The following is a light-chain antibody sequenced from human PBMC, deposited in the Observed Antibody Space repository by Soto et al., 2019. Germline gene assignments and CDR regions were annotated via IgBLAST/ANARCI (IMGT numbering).Light chain of an antibody. CDR3: QHYGSLVLT. Sequence: EIGLTQSPGTLSLSPGERATLSCRASQSVRSTYLAWYQQKPGQAPRLLIYGASSRANGIPERFSGSGSGTEFTLTISRLEHEDFAVYYCQHYGSLVLTFGGGTKVEIK. CDR2: GAS. J-gene: IGKJ4*01. V-gene: IGKV3-20*01. CDR1: QSVRSTY.